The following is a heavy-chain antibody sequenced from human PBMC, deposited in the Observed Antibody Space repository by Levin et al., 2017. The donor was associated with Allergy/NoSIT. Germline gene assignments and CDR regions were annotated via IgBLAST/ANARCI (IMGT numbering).Heavy chain of an antibody. J-gene: IGHJ4*02. D-gene: IGHD6-19*01. Sequence: LPGGSLRLSCAASGFTFSNYAVSWVRQAPGKGLEWVSAISGTSSSTYYADSVKGRFTISRDNSKNTAYLQMSSVRVEDTAIYYCARSGWYHFDRWGQGTRVTVSS. CDR1: GFTFSNYA. CDR2: ISGTSSST. CDR3: ARSGWYHFDR. V-gene: IGHV3-23*01.